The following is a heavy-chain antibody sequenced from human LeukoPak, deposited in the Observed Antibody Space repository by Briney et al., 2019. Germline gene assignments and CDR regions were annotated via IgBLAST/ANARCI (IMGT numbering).Heavy chain of an antibody. CDR3: ARQGYRYGNDDY. CDR1: GGSITSSSYS. Sequence: SETLSLTCTVSGGSITSSSYSWGWIRQPPGKGLDWIASTYYSGTTYYNPSLKSRVTISVDTSKNQFSLTLSSVTAADTAVYYCARQGYRYGNDDYWGQGTLVTVSS. V-gene: IGHV4-39*01. J-gene: IGHJ4*02. D-gene: IGHD5-18*01. CDR2: TYYSGTT.